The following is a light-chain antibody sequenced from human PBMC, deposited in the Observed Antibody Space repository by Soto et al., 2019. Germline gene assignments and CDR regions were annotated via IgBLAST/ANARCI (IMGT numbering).Light chain of an antibody. CDR3: QQYTNWPPMYS. CDR2: GAS. CDR1: HSISTN. J-gene: IGKJ2*03. Sequence: EIVMTQSPATLSVSPGEGATLSCRASHSISTNLAWYQQKPGQAPRLLIYGASTRATGIPARFSGSGSGKDFTLTISSLQSEDFAVYYCQQYTNWPPMYSFGQGTKLEIK. V-gene: IGKV3-15*01.